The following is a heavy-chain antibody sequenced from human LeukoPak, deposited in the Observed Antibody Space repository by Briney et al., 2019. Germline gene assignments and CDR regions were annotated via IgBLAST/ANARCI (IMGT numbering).Heavy chain of an antibody. Sequence: PGGSLRLSCAASGFTFSSYEMNWVRQAPGKGLEWVSYISSSGSTIYYADSVKGRFTISRDNAKNSLYLQMNSLRAEDTAVYYCAKRLRFHPGSSLFDYWGQGTLVTVSS. CDR3: AKRLRFHPGSSLFDY. CDR1: GFTFSSYE. D-gene: IGHD3-10*01. V-gene: IGHV3-48*03. CDR2: ISSSGSTI. J-gene: IGHJ4*02.